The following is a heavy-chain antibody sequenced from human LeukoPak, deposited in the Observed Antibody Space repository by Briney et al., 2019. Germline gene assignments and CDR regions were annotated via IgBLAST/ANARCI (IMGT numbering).Heavy chain of an antibody. CDR1: GYTFTSYG. CDR2: ISAYNGNT. CDR3: ARDRVGNYGDYAPLFDY. V-gene: IGHV1-18*01. Sequence: ASVKVSCKASGYTFTSYGISWVRQAPGQGLEWMGWISAYNGNTNYAQKLQGRGTMTTDTSTSTAYMELRRLRSADTAVYYCARDRVGNYGDYAPLFDYWGQGTLVTVSS. J-gene: IGHJ4*02. D-gene: IGHD4-17*01.